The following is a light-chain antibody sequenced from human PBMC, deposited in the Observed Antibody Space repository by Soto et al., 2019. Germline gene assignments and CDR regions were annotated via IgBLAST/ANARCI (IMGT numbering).Light chain of an antibody. J-gene: IGKJ1*01. CDR1: QSVRSNY. CDR2: NSS. V-gene: IGKV3-20*01. CDR3: QQYRDLPQT. Sequence: EIVLTQSPGTLSLSPGERVTLSCRASQSVRSNYLAWYQQKPGQAPRLLIYNSSTRATGIPDRFSGSGSETDFTLTIRRLEPEDFSLYYCQQYRDLPQTFGQGTQVEIK.